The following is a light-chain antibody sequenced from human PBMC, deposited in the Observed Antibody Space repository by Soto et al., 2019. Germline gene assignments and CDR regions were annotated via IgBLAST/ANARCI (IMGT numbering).Light chain of an antibody. Sequence: EIVMTQSPASLAVSPGERVTLSCRASRSVSSNLAWYQQRPGQAPRLLIYGASSRATGIPDRFSGSGSGTDFTLTISRLEPEDFAVYYCQQYGSSPPISFGQGTRLEIK. J-gene: IGKJ5*01. V-gene: IGKV3-20*01. CDR2: GAS. CDR3: QQYGSSPPIS. CDR1: RSVSSN.